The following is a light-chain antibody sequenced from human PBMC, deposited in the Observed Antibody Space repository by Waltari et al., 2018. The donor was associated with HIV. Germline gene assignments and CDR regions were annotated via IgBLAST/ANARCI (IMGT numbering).Light chain of an antibody. V-gene: IGLV1-47*01. CDR1: TSNIETEA. Sequence: QSVLTQPPSVSGTPGQTVTISCSGSTSNIETEALYWYQQLPGQAPKLIIYRNYKHPSGVSDRFSCSKSVASASLVISGLRSEDEAHYYCVSYDSRLDERLFGGGTKLTVL. J-gene: IGLJ3*02. CDR2: RNY. CDR3: VSYDSRLDERL.